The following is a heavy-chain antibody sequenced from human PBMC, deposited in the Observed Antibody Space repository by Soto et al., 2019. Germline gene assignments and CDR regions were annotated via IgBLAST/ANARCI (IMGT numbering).Heavy chain of an antibody. CDR3: ARPVSVTKPYYYGMDV. Sequence: GGSLRLSCAASGFTFSSYAMHWVRQAPGKGLEWVAVISYDGSNKYYADSVKGRFTISRDNSKNTLYLQMNSLRAEDTAVYYCARPVSVTKPYYYGMDVWGQGTTVTVSS. J-gene: IGHJ6*02. CDR2: ISYDGSNK. V-gene: IGHV3-30-3*01. CDR1: GFTFSSYA.